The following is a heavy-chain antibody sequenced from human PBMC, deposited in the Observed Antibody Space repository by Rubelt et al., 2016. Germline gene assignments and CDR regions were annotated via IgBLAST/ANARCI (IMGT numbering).Heavy chain of an antibody. CDR1: GASINSGGFF. V-gene: IGHV4-39*01. D-gene: IGHD1-26*01. CDR3: ARHRIVRDMTVGGWFDP. Sequence: QVQLRESGPGLVKPSETLSLTCTVFGASINSGGFFWGWVRQSPGRGLEWIGSLYYGGRTYNNPSLWRRVTISVDTSKNQFSLKLTSVTAADTAVDFCARHRIVRDMTVGGWFDPWGQGILATVSS. J-gene: IGHJ5*02. CDR2: LYYGGRT.